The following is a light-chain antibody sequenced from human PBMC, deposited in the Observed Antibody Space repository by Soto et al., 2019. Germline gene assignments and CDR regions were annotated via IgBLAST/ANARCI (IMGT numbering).Light chain of an antibody. CDR2: LNSDGSH. J-gene: IGLJ3*02. Sequence: QSVLPQPPSASASLGASVKLTCTLSSGHNSYAIAWHQQQPEKGPRYLMKLNSDGSHSKGDGIPDRFSGSSSGAERYLTISSLQSEDEADYYCQTWSTDIRVFGGGTKVTVL. CDR3: QTWSTDIRV. CDR1: SGHNSYA. V-gene: IGLV4-69*01.